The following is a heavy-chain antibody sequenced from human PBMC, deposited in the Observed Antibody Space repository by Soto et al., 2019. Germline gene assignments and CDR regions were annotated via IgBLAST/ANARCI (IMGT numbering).Heavy chain of an antibody. CDR2: TYHTGST. D-gene: IGHD3-10*01. CDR1: CGAFGTNY. J-gene: IGHJ5*02. Sequence: LSLTFTISCGAFGTNYGSLIRQAPGKGLEWIGYTYHTGSTKYNPSLKSRATISVDTSKNQFSLTLTSAAAADTAVYYCATDSAGRGPFDPWGQGILVTVSS. CDR3: ATDSAGRGPFDP. V-gene: IGHV4-59*13.